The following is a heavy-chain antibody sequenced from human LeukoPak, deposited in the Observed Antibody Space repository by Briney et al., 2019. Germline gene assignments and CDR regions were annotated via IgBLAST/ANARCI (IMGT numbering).Heavy chain of an antibody. Sequence: SETLSLTCAVYGGSFSGYYWSWIRQPPGKGLEWIGYIYYSGSTYYNPSLKSRVTISVDTSKNQFSLKLSSVTAADTAVYYCARDPGDDCSGGSCYSSTDAFDIWGQGTMVTVSS. D-gene: IGHD2-15*01. CDR2: IYYSGST. CDR1: GGSFSGYY. V-gene: IGHV4-34*09. J-gene: IGHJ3*02. CDR3: ARDPGDDCSGGSCYSSTDAFDI.